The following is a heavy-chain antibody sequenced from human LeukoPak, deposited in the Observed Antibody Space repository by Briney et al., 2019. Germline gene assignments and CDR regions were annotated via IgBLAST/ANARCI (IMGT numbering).Heavy chain of an antibody. CDR1: GGSISSGGYY. CDR2: IYYSGST. D-gene: IGHD6-19*01. J-gene: IGHJ4*02. Sequence: TSETLSLTCTVSGGSISSGGYYWSWIRQHPGKGLEWIGYIYYSGSTYYNPSLKSRVTISVDTSKNQFSLKLSSVTAADTAVYYCARGVLAVAGYYFDYWGQGTLVTVSS. CDR3: ARGVLAVAGYYFDY. V-gene: IGHV4-31*03.